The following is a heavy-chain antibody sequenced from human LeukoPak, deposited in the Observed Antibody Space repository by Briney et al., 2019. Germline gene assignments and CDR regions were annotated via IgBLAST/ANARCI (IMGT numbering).Heavy chain of an antibody. CDR2: INPNSGGT. Sequence: ASVKVSCKASGYTFTGYYMHWVRQAPGQGLEWMGWINPNSGGTNYAQKFQGWVTMTRDTSISTAYMELSRLRSDDTAVYYCARLQKQWLPYDAFDIWGQGTMVTVSS. V-gene: IGHV1-2*04. CDR3: ARLQKQWLPYDAFDI. CDR1: GYTFTGYY. D-gene: IGHD6-19*01. J-gene: IGHJ3*02.